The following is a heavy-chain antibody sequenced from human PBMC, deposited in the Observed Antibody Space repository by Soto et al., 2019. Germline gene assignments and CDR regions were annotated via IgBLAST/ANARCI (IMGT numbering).Heavy chain of an antibody. CDR2: ISGSGGTT. D-gene: IGHD1-7*01. J-gene: IGHJ4*02. CDR1: GFTFYSYA. Sequence: EVQLLESGGGLVQPGGSLRLSCAASGFTFYSYAMTWVRQAPGKGLEWVSSISGSGGTTYYADSVKGRFTISRDSSKNTLYLQMNSLRTEDKAVYYCAKAHSFVELTPCDYWGQGSLVTVSS. CDR3: AKAHSFVELTPCDY. V-gene: IGHV3-23*01.